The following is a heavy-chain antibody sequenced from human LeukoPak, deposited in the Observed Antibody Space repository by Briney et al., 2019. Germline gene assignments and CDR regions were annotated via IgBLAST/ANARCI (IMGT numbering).Heavy chain of an antibody. CDR2: IKSKTDGGTT. J-gene: IGHJ6*03. V-gene: IGHV3-15*01. CDR3: TTAPYCSSTSCYAIRYYYMDV. CDR1: GFTFSNAW. Sequence: GSLRLSCAASGFTFSNAWMSWVRQAPGKGLEWVGGIKSKTDGGTTDYAAPVKGRFTISRDDSKNTLYLQMNSLKTEDTAVYYCTTAPYCSSTSCYAIRYYYMDVWGKGTTVTVSS. D-gene: IGHD2-2*01.